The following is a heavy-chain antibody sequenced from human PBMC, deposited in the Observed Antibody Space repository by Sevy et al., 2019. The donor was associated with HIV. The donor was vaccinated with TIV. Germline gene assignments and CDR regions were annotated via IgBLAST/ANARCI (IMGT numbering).Heavy chain of an antibody. Sequence: GGSLRLSCAASGFTFSSYGMHWVRQAPGKGLEWVAVISYDGSNKYYADSVKVGFTISRDNSKNTLYLQMNSLIAEDTAVYYWAKDGGYYDFWRGYYTQRWHAFDIWGQGTMVTVSS. V-gene: IGHV3-30*18. CDR2: ISYDGSNK. D-gene: IGHD3-3*01. CDR3: AKDGGYYDFWRGYYTQRWHAFDI. J-gene: IGHJ3*02. CDR1: GFTFSSYG.